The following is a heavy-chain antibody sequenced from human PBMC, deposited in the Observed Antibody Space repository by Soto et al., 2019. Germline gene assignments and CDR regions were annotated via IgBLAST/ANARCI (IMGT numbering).Heavy chain of an antibody. CDR1: GFTFSSYA. J-gene: IGHJ5*02. CDR3: ARDLEVAVAGA. Sequence: QVQLVESGGGVVQPGRSLRLSCAASGFTFSSYAMHWVRQAPGKGLEWVAVISYDGSTKYYADSVKGRFTISRDNSKNTLNLQMNSLRAEDTAVYYCARDLEVAVAGAWGQGTLGTVSS. D-gene: IGHD6-19*01. CDR2: ISYDGSTK. V-gene: IGHV3-30-3*01.